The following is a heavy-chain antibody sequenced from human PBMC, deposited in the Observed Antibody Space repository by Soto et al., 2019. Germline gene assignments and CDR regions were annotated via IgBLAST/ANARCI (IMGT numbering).Heavy chain of an antibody. V-gene: IGHV4-4*02. J-gene: IGHJ4*02. Sequence: QVQLQESGPGLVKPSGTLSLTCAVSGDSIISTNWWSWVRQPPGKGLEWIGEIYHSGTTNYNPSLKSRVTISADQSKNLYSLQLISVTAADTAVYYCAKDRGIGAARFWGQGALVTVSS. CDR1: GDSIISTNW. CDR3: AKDRGIGAARF. D-gene: IGHD6-6*01. CDR2: IYHSGTT.